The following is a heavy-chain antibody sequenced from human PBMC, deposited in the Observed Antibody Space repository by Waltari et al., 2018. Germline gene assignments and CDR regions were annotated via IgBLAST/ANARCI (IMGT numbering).Heavy chain of an antibody. CDR2: IRSKAYGETT. D-gene: IGHD4-17*01. CDR3: ARDLMYGEHPLFDR. V-gene: IGHV3-49*04. Sequence: DVQLAESGGGLVQPGWSMRLSCTTSGLPFVDYHMHWVRQAAGQGLEWVEFIRSKAYGETTDYAASVRGRFTISRDDSKSIAYLQMNSLKTEDTAIYFCARDLMYGEHPLFDRWGQGTLVTVSS. CDR1: GLPFVDYH. J-gene: IGHJ5*02.